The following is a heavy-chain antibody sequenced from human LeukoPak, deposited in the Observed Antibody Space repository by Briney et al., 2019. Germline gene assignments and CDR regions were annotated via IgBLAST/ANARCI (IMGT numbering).Heavy chain of an antibody. CDR1: GGSISSYY. CDR3: ARARFPGSSNYGMDV. D-gene: IGHD2-2*01. CDR2: IYYSGST. Sequence: SETLSLTCTVSGGSISSYYWSWIRQPPGKGLEWIGYIYYSGSTNYNPSLKSRVTISVDTSKNQFSLKLSSVTAADTAVYYCARARFPGSSNYGMDVWRQGTTVTVSS. J-gene: IGHJ6*02. V-gene: IGHV4-59*01.